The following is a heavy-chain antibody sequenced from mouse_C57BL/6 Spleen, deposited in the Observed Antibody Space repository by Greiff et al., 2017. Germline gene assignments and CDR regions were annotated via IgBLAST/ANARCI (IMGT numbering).Heavy chain of an antibody. CDR2: IYPGDGDT. D-gene: IGHD4-1*01. Sequence: QVQLQQSGPELVKPGASVKISCKASGYAFSSSWMNWVKQRPGKGLEWLGRIYPGDGDTNYNGQFKGKATLTADKSSSTAYLQLSSLTSEDSAVYFCARGEANWDRDWYFDVWGTGTTVTVSS. CDR1: GYAFSSSW. J-gene: IGHJ1*03. CDR3: ARGEANWDRDWYFDV. V-gene: IGHV1-82*01.